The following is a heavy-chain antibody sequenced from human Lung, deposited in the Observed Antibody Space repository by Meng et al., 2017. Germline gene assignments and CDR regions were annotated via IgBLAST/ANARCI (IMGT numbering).Heavy chain of an antibody. Sequence: EVQLVESGGGLVKPGGSLRLSCAASGFTFSSYSMNWVRQAPGKGPEWVSSISSSSTYADSVKGRFTISRDNAKNSLYLQMNSLRAEDTAVYYCARGRVVVAATPSDYWGQGTLVTVSS. D-gene: IGHD2-15*01. CDR2: ISSSST. CDR1: GFTFSSYS. J-gene: IGHJ4*02. CDR3: ARGRVVVAATPSDY. V-gene: IGHV3-21*01.